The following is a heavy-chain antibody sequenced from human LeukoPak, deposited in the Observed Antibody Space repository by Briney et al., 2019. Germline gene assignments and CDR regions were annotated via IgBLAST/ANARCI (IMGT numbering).Heavy chain of an antibody. CDR3: ARGSNLNYYYYMDV. D-gene: IGHD4-11*01. J-gene: IGHJ6*03. Sequence: GGALRLSCVASGFTFSSYSMNWVRQAPGKGLEWISYISSRSRTIHYADSAKGRFTISRDNAKNSLYLQMNSLRAEDTAVYYCARGSNLNYYYYMDVWGKGTTVTVSS. CDR2: ISSRSRTI. CDR1: GFTFSSYS. V-gene: IGHV3-48*01.